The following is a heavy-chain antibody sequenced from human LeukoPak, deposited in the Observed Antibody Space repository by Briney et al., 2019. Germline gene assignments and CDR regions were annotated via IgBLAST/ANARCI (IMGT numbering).Heavy chain of an antibody. CDR3: AKDPLLSGIWAYGMDV. Sequence: GGSLRLSCAASGFTFSSYAMSWVRQAPGKGLEWVSAISGSGGSTYYADSVKGRFTISRDNSKNTLYLQMNSLRAEDTAVYYCAKDPLLSGIWAYGMDVWRQGTTVTVSS. CDR2: ISGSGGST. D-gene: IGHD1-26*01. CDR1: GFTFSSYA. J-gene: IGHJ6*02. V-gene: IGHV3-23*01.